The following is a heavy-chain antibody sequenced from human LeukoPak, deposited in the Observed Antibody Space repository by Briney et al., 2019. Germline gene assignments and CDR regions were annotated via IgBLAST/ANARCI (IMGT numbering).Heavy chain of an antibody. CDR1: GFTFSSYA. J-gene: IGHJ4*02. D-gene: IGHD3-10*01. V-gene: IGHV3-23*01. CDR2: VSGSGGST. Sequence: PGGSLRLSCAASGFTFSSYAMSWVRQAPGKGLEWVSAVSGSGGSTYYADSVKGRFTISRDNSKNTLYLQMNSLRAEDTAVYYCAKALGGLGYYYGSGSYYDYWGQGTLVTVSS. CDR3: AKALGGLGYYYGSGSYYDY.